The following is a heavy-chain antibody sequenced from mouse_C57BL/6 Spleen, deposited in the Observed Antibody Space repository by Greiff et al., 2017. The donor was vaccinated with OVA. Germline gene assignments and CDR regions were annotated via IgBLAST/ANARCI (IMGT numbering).Heavy chain of an antibody. Sequence: VQLVESGAELARPGASVKMSCKASGYTFTSYTMHWVNQRPGQGLEWIGYINPSSGYTKYNQKFKDKATLTADKSSSTAYMQLSSLTSEDSAVYYCARYGNYWYFDVWGTGTTVTVSS. D-gene: IGHD2-1*01. CDR1: GYTFTSYT. J-gene: IGHJ1*03. CDR2: INPSSGYT. V-gene: IGHV1-4*01. CDR3: ARYGNYWYFDV.